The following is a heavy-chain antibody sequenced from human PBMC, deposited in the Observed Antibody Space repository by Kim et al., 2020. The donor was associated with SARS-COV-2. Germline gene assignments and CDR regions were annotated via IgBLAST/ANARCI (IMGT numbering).Heavy chain of an antibody. CDR1: GFIFSSYS. D-gene: IGHD6-19*01. CDR2: ISSSNTYI. CDR3: ARVLSSVGSGSLDY. J-gene: IGHJ4*02. Sequence: GGSLRLSCEGSGFIFSSYSMNWVRQAPGKGLEWVSSISSSNTYIYYADSVKGRFTISRDNAKNSLYLQMNSLRAEDTAVYYCARVLSSVGSGSLDYWGQGTLVTVSS. V-gene: IGHV3-21*01.